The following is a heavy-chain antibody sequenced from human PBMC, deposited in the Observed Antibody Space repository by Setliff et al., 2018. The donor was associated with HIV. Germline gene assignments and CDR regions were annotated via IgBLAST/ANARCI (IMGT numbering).Heavy chain of an antibody. CDR2: IYSSGST. J-gene: IGHJ4*02. D-gene: IGHD5-12*01. V-gene: IGHV4-61*09. CDR3: ARSPLYSGYERYYFDY. Sequence: PSETLSLTCTVSGGSISSGSYYWSWIRQPAGKGLEWIGHIYSSGSTNYNPSLKSRVTISADTSKNQFSLNLRSVTAADTAVYYCARSPLYSGYERYYFDYWGQGTLVTVSS. CDR1: GGSISSGSYY.